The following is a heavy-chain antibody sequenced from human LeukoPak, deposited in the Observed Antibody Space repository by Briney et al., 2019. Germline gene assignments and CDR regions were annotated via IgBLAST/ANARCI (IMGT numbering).Heavy chain of an antibody. J-gene: IGHJ4*02. CDR2: INHSGST. V-gene: IGHV4-34*01. D-gene: IGHD3-22*01. CDR3: ARGRLMWSLDY. Sequence: PSETLSLTCAVYGGSFSGYYWSWIRQPPGKGLEWIGEINHSGSTNYNPSLKSRVTISVDTSKNQFSLKLSSVTAADTAVYYCARGRLMWSLDYWGQGTLVTVSS. CDR1: GGSFSGYY.